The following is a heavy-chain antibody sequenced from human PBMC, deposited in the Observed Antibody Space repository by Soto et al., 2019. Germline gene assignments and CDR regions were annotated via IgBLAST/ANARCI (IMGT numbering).Heavy chain of an antibody. D-gene: IGHD6-19*01. CDR1: GGSFSGYY. CDR2: INHSGST. J-gene: IGHJ4*02. Sequence: PSETLSLTCAVYGGSFSGYYWSWIRQPPGKGLEGIGEINHSGSTNYNPSLKSRVTISVDTSKSQVSLKLSSVAGADKAVYYCARSKLGLVRRQWLVRYYFDYWGQGTLVAVSS. V-gene: IGHV4-34*01. CDR3: ARSKLGLVRRQWLVRYYFDY.